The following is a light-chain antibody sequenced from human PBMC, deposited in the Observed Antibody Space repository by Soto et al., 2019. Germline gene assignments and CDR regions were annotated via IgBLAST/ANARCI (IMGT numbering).Light chain of an antibody. CDR3: QQSYSIPIT. Sequence: DIQLTQSQSSLSASVGDRVTLTCRASQSISSYLNWYQQKPGKAPKLLIYAASSLQSGVPSRFSGSGSGTDFSLTVSSLQPEDFATYYCQQSYSIPITFGQGTRLEI. J-gene: IGKJ5*01. V-gene: IGKV1-39*01. CDR2: AAS. CDR1: QSISSY.